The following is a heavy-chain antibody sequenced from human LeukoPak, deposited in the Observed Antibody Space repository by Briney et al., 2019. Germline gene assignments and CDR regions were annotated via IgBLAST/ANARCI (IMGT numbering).Heavy chain of an antibody. D-gene: IGHD3-22*01. Sequence: GSLRLSCAASGFTFSSYWMHWVRQAPGKGLVWVSRINSDGSSTSYADSVKGRFTISRDNAKNTLYLQMNSLRAEDTAVYYCARAGYYYDSSGYYYYFDYWGQGTLVTVSS. CDR1: GFTFSSYW. CDR3: ARAGYYYDSSGYYYYFDY. J-gene: IGHJ4*02. CDR2: INSDGSST. V-gene: IGHV3-74*01.